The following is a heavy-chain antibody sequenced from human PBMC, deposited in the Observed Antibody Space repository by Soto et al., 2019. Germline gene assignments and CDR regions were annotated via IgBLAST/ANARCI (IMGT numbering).Heavy chain of an antibody. Sequence: QVQLVESGGGVVQPGRSLRLSCAAPGFTFSTYGMPWIRQAPGKGLEGVPVLWYDGSNKYYEDSVKGRFTISRDNSKNTLYLQMNSLRAEDTAVYYCARDHVGLLWFGEINYGMDVWGQGTTVTVSS. CDR1: GFTFSTYG. J-gene: IGHJ6*02. D-gene: IGHD3-10*01. CDR2: LWYDGSNK. CDR3: ARDHVGLLWFGEINYGMDV. V-gene: IGHV3-33*01.